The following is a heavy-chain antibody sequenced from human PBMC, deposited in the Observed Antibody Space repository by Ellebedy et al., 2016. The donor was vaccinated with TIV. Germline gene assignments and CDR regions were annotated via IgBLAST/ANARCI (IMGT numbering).Heavy chain of an antibody. CDR3: TRDDRFSGTWYSAYFQY. Sequence: ASVKVSCXASGYSLSNYGISWLRQVPGQGLEWMGWVNTHKGNTNYAPKFRGRVTMTIDTSTSTVYMELRSLASDDTAMYYCTRDDRFSGTWYSAYFQYWGQGTLVTVSS. CDR1: GYSLSNYG. V-gene: IGHV1-18*01. D-gene: IGHD1-26*01. J-gene: IGHJ1*01. CDR2: VNTHKGNT.